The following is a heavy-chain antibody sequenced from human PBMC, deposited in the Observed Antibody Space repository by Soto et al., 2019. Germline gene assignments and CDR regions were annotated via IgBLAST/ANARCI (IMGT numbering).Heavy chain of an antibody. J-gene: IGHJ1*01. CDR2: VYYTGGT. CDR3: AREGPPIRAHNPPESFQQ. Sequence: QLQLQESGPGLVKPSATLSLTCTVSDGSISSRSNYWGWSRQPPGTYLEWIGRVYYTGGTYYNPSLTSRVAISIDMSKNRFSLELSFVTAADTAVYYCAREGPPIRAHNPPESFQQWGQGTLVTVYS. V-gene: IGHV4-39*02. D-gene: IGHD1-26*01. CDR1: DGSISSRSNY.